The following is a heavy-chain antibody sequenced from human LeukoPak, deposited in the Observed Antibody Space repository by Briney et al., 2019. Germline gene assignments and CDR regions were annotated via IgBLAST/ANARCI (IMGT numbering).Heavy chain of an antibody. J-gene: IGHJ6*02. V-gene: IGHV4-34*01. CDR2: INHSGST. CDR3: ARGHVGSYVYYYYYGMDV. Sequence: PSETLSLTCAVYGGSFSGFYWSWIRQPPKKGLEWIGEINHSGSTSYNPSLRSRVTISVDTSKNQFSLKVNSVTAADTAVYYCARGHVGSYVYYYYYGMDVWGQGTLVTVSS. CDR1: GGSFSGFY. D-gene: IGHD6-6*01.